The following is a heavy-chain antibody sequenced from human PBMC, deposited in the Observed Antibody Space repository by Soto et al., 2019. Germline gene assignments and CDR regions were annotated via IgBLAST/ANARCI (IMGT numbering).Heavy chain of an antibody. CDR3: ARGTYYYDSSGYPLDY. V-gene: IGHV1-3*01. Sequence: ASVKVSCKASGYTFTSYAMHWVRQAPGQRLEWMGWINAGNGNTKYSQKFQGRVTITRDTSASTAYMELSSLRSEDTAVYYCARGTYYYDSSGYPLDYWGQGTPVSVSS. D-gene: IGHD3-22*01. CDR2: INAGNGNT. CDR1: GYTFTSYA. J-gene: IGHJ4*02.